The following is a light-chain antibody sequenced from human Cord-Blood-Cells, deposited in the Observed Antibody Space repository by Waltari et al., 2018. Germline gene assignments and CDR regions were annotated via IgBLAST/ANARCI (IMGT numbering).Light chain of an antibody. CDR1: QSVSSY. V-gene: IGKV3-11*01. Sequence: EIVLTQSPATLHLSHGERATLSCRASQSVSSYLARSQQKPGQAPRLLIYDASNRATGIPARLSGSGSGTDFTLTISSLEPEDFAVYYCQQRSNWPPITFGQWTRLEIK. CDR2: DAS. CDR3: QQRSNWPPIT. J-gene: IGKJ5*01.